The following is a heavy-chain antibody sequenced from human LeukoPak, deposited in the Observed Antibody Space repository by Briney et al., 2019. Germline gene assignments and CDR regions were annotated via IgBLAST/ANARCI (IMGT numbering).Heavy chain of an antibody. J-gene: IGHJ4*02. D-gene: IGHD5-12*01. CDR1: GYPFYTYG. V-gene: IGHV1-2*02. CDR3: AREGSGYDYRFDY. CDR2: INPNSGGT. Sequence: ASVKVSCKASGYPFYTYGISWVRQAPGQGLEWMAWINPNSGGTNYAQKFQGRVTMTRDTSISTAYMELSRLRSDDTAVYYCAREGSGYDYRFDYWGQGTLVTVSS.